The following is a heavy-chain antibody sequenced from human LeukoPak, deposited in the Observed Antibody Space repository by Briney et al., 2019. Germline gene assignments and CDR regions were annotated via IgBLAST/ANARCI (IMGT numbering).Heavy chain of an antibody. V-gene: IGHV1-2*04. Sequence: GASVKVSCKASGYTFTGYYMHWVRQAPGQGLEWMGWINPNSGGTNYAQTFQGWVTMTRDTSISTAYMELSRLRSDDTAVYYCARGGEANYYGSGSYYNKFDYWGQGTLVTVSS. CDR1: GYTFTGYY. CDR3: ARGGEANYYGSGSYYNKFDY. CDR2: INPNSGGT. D-gene: IGHD3-10*01. J-gene: IGHJ4*02.